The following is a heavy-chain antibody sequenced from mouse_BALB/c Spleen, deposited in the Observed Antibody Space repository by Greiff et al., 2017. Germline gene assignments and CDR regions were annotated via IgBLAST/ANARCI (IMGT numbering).Heavy chain of an antibody. CDR1: GFTFSDYY. V-gene: IGHV5-4*02. CDR2: ISDGGSYT. D-gene: IGHD2-10*01. J-gene: IGHJ2*01. CDR3: ARAYYGNYRGFDY. Sequence: DVMLVESGGGLVKPGGSLKLSCAASGFTFSDYYMYWVRQTPEKRLEWVATISDGGSYTYYPDSVKGRFTISRDNAKNNLYLQMSSLKSEDTAMYYCARAYYGNYRGFDYWGQGTTLTVSS.